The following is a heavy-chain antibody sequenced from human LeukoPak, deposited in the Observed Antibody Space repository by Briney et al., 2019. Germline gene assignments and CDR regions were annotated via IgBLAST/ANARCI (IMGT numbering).Heavy chain of an antibody. V-gene: IGHV4-31*03. D-gene: IGHD6-19*01. J-gene: IGHJ3*02. CDR1: GGSISSGGYY. CDR3: ARFPPWAVFDI. Sequence: SETLSLTCTVSGGSISSGGYYWSWIRQHPGKGLEWIGYIYYSGSTYYNPSLKSRVTISVDTSKNQFSLKLSSVTAADTAVYYCARFPPWAVFDIWGQGTMVTVSS. CDR2: IYYSGST.